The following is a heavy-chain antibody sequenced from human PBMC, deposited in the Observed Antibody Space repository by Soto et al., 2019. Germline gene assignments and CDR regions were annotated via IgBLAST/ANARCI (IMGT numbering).Heavy chain of an antibody. CDR1: GYTFTSYG. CDR3: VIGEGPPYYYYYGMDV. Sequence: ASVKVSCKASGYTFTSYGISWVRQAPGQGLEWMGWISAYNGNTNYAQKLQGRVTMTTDTSTSTAYMELRSLRSDDTAVYYCVIGEGPPYYYYYGMDVWGQGTTVTVSS. CDR2: ISAYNGNT. J-gene: IGHJ6*02. V-gene: IGHV1-18*04. D-gene: IGHD3-10*01.